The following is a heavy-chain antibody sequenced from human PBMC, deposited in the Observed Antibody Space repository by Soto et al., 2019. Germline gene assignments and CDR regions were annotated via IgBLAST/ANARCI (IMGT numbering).Heavy chain of an antibody. V-gene: IGHV3-74*01. CDR3: AREQYTLNYAGY. CDR2: IDSNGISP. Sequence: EVQLVESGGALVQPGGSLRLSCEGSGFTFRNYYMHWVRQAPGKGLMWVARIDSNGISPVYADSVKGRFTVSRDNAKNTLFLQMDSLAAEDTAVYDCAREQYTLNYAGYWGQGTQVTVS. J-gene: IGHJ1*01. CDR1: GFTFRNYY. D-gene: IGHD2-2*01.